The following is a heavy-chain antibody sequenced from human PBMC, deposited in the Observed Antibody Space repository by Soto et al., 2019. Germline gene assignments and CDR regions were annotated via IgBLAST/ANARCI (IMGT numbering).Heavy chain of an antibody. CDR3: ARGAPVFIQH. CDR1: GGSISSGGYS. J-gene: IGHJ1*01. D-gene: IGHD3-10*01. V-gene: IGHV4-30-2*01. Sequence: SETLSLTCAVSGGSISSGGYSWSWIRQPPGKGLEWIGYIYHSGSTYYNPSLKSRVTISVDRSKNQFSLKLSSVTAADTAVYYCARGAPVFIQHSGQGTLVTVS. CDR2: IYHSGST.